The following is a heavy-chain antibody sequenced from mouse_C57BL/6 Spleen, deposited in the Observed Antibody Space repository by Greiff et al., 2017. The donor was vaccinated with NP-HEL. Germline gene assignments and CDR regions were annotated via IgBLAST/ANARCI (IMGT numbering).Heavy chain of an antibody. V-gene: IGHV8-12*01. CDR3: ARTYDDGYLDYAMDY. CDR1: GFSLSTSGMG. CDR2: IYWDDDK. D-gene: IGHD2-3*01. J-gene: IGHJ4*01. Sequence: ESGPGILQSSQTLSLTCSFSGFSLSTSGMGVSWIRQPSGKGLEWLAHIYWDDDKRYNPSLKSRLTISKDTSRNQVFLKITSVDTADTATYYCARTYDDGYLDYAMDYWCQGTSVTVSS.